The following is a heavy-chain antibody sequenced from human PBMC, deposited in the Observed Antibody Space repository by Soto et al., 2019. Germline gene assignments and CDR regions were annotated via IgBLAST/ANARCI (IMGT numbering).Heavy chain of an antibody. CDR2: TANKRSRYTT. V-gene: IGHV3-72*01. Sequence: EVELVESGGGVVQAGGSLRVSCGVSGFTSSDHYMDWVRQAPGKGLEWVGRTANKRSRYTTEYAAYVKGRFISSRDDSKNSVYLQMNSLNIEDTAVYYCARAGFGHGLDVWGQGNTVNVSS. CDR1: GFTSSDHY. J-gene: IGHJ6*02. D-gene: IGHD3-16*01. CDR3: ARAGFGHGLDV.